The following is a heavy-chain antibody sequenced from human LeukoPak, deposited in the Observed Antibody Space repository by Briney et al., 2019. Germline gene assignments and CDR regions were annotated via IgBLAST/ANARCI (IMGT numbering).Heavy chain of an antibody. CDR2: ISPYNGNT. CDR3: ARDLGAGRGGPLDY. CDR1: GYTFISYG. Sequence: GASVKVSCKASGYTFISYGISWVRQAPGQGLEWMGWISPYNGNTNYAQQFQGRVTMTRDTSTSTVYMELSSLRSEDTAVYYCARDLGAGRGGPLDYWGQGTLVTVSS. J-gene: IGHJ4*02. V-gene: IGHV1-18*01. D-gene: IGHD3-16*01.